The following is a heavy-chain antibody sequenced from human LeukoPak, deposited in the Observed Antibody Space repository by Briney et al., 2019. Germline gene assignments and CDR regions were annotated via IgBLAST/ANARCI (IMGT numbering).Heavy chain of an antibody. V-gene: IGHV4-4*02. D-gene: IGHD2/OR15-2a*01. CDR2: IYHSGST. CDR3: ARVSTTTGPYYFDY. J-gene: IGHJ4*02. Sequence: PSETLSLTCAVSGGSISSSNWWSWVRQPPGKGLEWIGEIYHSGSTNYNPSLKSRVTISVDTSKNQFSLKLSSVTAADTAVYYCARVSTTTGPYYFDYWGQGTLVTVSS. CDR1: GGSISSSNW.